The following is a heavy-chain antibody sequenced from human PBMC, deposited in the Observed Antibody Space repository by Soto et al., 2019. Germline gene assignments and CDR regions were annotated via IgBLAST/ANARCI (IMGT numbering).Heavy chain of an antibody. CDR2: IDHSGTT. Sequence: PSETLSLTCAVSGVSISIPNWWAWVRQAPGKGLEWIGEIDHSGTTNYNPSLNSRGTISLDRSKNQFSLRLTSVAAADTAVYSGGGGKFYAFGIGGQGTMVPVSS. CDR1: GVSISIPNW. D-gene: IGHD2-8*02. V-gene: IGHV4-4*02. CDR3: GGGKFYAFGI. J-gene: IGHJ3*02.